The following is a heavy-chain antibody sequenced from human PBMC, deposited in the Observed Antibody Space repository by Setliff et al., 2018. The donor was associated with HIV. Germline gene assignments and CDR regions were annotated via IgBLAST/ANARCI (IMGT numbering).Heavy chain of an antibody. D-gene: IGHD3-22*01. CDR2: IYYSGST. CDR3: VRDHDYYDSSKSWGFDY. V-gene: IGHV4-31*03. Sequence: SETLSLTCTVSGGSISSGGYYWSWIRQHPGKGLEWIGYIYYSGSTYYNPSLKSRVTISVDTSKNQFSLKLSSVTAADTAMYFCVRDHDYYDSSKSWGFDYWGQGTLVTVSS. CDR1: GGSISSGGYY. J-gene: IGHJ4*02.